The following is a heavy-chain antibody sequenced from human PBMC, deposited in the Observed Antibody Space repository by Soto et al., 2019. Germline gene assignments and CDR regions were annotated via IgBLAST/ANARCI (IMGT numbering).Heavy chain of an antibody. CDR1: GFTFSNYT. J-gene: IGHJ5*02. Sequence: GRSLRLSCAASGFTFSNYTMSWVRQAPGKGLEWVSSISGSGGSTYYTDSLKGRFTISRDNSKNTLYLQMHSLRVEYTAVYFCAYDRRIVVGAELDPWVQGTLVTVSS. V-gene: IGHV3-23*01. D-gene: IGHD3-22*01. CDR3: AYDRRIVVGAELDP. CDR2: ISGSGGST.